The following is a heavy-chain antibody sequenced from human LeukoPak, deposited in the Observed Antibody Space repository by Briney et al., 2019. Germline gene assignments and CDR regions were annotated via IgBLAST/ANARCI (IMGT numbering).Heavy chain of an antibody. CDR3: AKWERDGYNSYYFDY. V-gene: IGHV3-23*01. CDR1: GFTFSSYA. CDR2: ISGSGGST. Sequence: PGGSLRLSCAASGFTFSSYAMSWVRQAPGKGLEWVSGISGSGGSTYYADSVKGQFTISRDNSKNTLYLQMNSLKVEDTAVYYCAKWERDGYNSYYFDYWGQGTLVTVSS. D-gene: IGHD5-24*01. J-gene: IGHJ4*02.